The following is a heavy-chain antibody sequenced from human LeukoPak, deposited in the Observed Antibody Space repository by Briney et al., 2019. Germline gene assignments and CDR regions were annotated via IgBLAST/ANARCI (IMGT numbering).Heavy chain of an antibody. CDR3: ARHADSRGWTAGLDF. V-gene: IGHV4-39*01. CDR1: GGTISSGDYY. J-gene: IGHJ4*02. CDR2: IYYSGTT. D-gene: IGHD6-19*01. Sequence: PSDTLPLTCTVSGGTISSGDYYWCWIRQPPGKGLEWIGTIYYSGTTYYNPSLESRLTMSLDTSKNQFSLNLGSVTAADTAIYYCARHADSRGWTAGLDFWGQGSLVTVSS.